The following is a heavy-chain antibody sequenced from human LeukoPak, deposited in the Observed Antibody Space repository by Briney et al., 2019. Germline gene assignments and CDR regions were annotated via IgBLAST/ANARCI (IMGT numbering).Heavy chain of an antibody. D-gene: IGHD3-22*01. CDR1: GGSFSGYC. V-gene: IGHV4-34*01. Sequence: SETLSLTCAVYGGSFSGYCWSWIRQPPGKGLEWIGEINHSESTNYNPSLKSRVTISVDTSKNQFSLKLSSVTAADTAVYYGERGDPWWNYDSSGYYSRNAFDIWRQGTMVTVSS. CDR2: INHSEST. CDR3: ERGDPWWNYDSSGYYSRNAFDI. J-gene: IGHJ3*02.